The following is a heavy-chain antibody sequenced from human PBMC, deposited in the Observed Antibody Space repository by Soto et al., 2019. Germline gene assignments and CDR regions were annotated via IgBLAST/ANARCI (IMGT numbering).Heavy chain of an antibody. CDR1: GYSFTSYW. V-gene: IGHV5-51*01. D-gene: IGHD3-22*01. CDR2: IYPGDSDT. J-gene: IGHJ4*02. CDR3: ASQQAYDSSGYYTHY. Sequence: GESLKISCKGSGYSFTSYWIGWVRQMPGKGLEWMGIIYPGDSDTRYSPSFQGQVTISADKSISTAYLQWSSLKASDTAMYYCASQQAYDSSGYYTHYSGQATLVTVSS.